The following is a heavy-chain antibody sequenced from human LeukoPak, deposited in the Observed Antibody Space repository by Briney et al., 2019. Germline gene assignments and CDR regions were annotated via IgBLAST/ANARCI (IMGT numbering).Heavy chain of an antibody. CDR1: GYTFTSYD. J-gene: IGHJ4*02. CDR3: ARGLFGNFGRVSYTEFDF. D-gene: IGHD2-2*02. CDR2: VNPNSGNT. V-gene: IGHV1-8*01. Sequence: ASVRVSCEASGYTFTSYDINWVRQATGQGLEWMGWVNPNSGNTGYAQKFQGRVTMTRNTSISTAYMELSSLRSEDTAVYYCARGLFGNFGRVSYTEFDFWGQGTLVTVSS.